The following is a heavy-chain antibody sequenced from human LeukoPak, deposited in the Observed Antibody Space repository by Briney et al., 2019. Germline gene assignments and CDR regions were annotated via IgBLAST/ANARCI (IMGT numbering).Heavy chain of an antibody. CDR3: ARVKNWFDP. V-gene: IGHV4-59*01. CDR1: GGSISSYY. J-gene: IGHJ5*02. Sequence: SETLSLTCAVSGGSISSYYWSWIRQPPGKGLEWIGYIYYSGSTNYNPSLKSRVTISVDASKNQFSLKLSSVTAADTAVYYCARVKNWFDPWGQGTLVTVSS. CDR2: IYYSGST.